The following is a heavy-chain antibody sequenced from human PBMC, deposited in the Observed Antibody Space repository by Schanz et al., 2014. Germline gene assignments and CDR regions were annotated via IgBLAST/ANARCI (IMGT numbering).Heavy chain of an antibody. V-gene: IGHV3-23*04. J-gene: IGHJ4*02. CDR3: AKDPSHGDYDYYFDY. CDR1: EFTFSSYG. CDR2: ISGSGGST. D-gene: IGHD3-22*01. Sequence: EVQLVESGGGLVKPGGSLRLSCEASEFTFSSYGMHWVRQAPGKGLEWVSAISGSGGSTYYADSVKGRFTISRDNSKNTLYLQMNSLRAEDTAVYYCAKDPSHGDYDYYFDYWGQGTLXTVSS.